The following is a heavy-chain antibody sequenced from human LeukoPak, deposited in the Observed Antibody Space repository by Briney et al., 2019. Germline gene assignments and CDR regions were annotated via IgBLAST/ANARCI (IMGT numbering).Heavy chain of an antibody. V-gene: IGHV4-34*01. CDR2: INHSGST. CDR1: GGSFSGYY. D-gene: IGHD2-2*01. J-gene: IGHJ5*02. CDR3: ARGRQSRYCSSTSCPAGDWFDP. Sequence: KPSETLSLTCAVYGGSFSGYYWSWIRQPPGKGLEWIGEINHSGSTNYNPSLKSRVTISVDTSKNQFSLKLSSVTAADTAVYYCARGRQSRYCSSTSCPAGDWFDPWGQGTLVTVSS.